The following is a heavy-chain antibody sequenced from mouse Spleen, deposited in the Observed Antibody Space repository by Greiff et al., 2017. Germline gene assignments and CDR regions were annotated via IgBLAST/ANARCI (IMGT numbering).Heavy chain of an antibody. CDR2: INSNGGST. CDR3: ARDYRYDAWFAY. D-gene: IGHD2-14*01. Sequence: EVQGVESGGGLVQPGGSLKLSCAASGFTFSSYGMSWVRQTPDKRLELVATINSNGGSTYYPDSVKGRFTISRDNAKNTLYLQMSSLKSEDTAMYYCARDYRYDAWFAYWGQGTLVTVSA. CDR1: GFTFSSYG. J-gene: IGHJ3*01. V-gene: IGHV5-6-3*01.